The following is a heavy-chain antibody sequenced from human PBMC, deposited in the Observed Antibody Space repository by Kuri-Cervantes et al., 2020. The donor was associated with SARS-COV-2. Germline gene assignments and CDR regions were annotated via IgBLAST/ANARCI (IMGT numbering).Heavy chain of an antibody. J-gene: IGHJ4*02. D-gene: IGHD1-26*01. CDR1: GGTFSSYA. CDR2: IIPIFGTA. V-gene: IGHV1-69*06. Sequence: SVKVSCKASGGTFSSYAISWVRQAPGQGLEWMGGIIPIFGTANYAQKFQGRVTITADKSTSTAYMELSSLRSDDTAVYYCARVQNQIVPDYWGQGTLVTVSS. CDR3: ARVQNQIVPDY.